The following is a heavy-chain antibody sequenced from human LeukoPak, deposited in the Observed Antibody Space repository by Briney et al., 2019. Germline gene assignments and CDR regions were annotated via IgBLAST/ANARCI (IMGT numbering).Heavy chain of an antibody. Sequence: SVKVSCKASGRTFGSYAISWVRQAPGQGLEWMGGIIPIFGTANYAQKFQGRVTITADKSTSTANMELSSLRSEDTAVYYCARVAMRYSRYNWFDPWGQGTLVTVSS. D-gene: IGHD2-2*01. CDR1: GRTFGSYA. CDR3: ARVAMRYSRYNWFDP. V-gene: IGHV1-69*06. J-gene: IGHJ5*02. CDR2: IIPIFGTA.